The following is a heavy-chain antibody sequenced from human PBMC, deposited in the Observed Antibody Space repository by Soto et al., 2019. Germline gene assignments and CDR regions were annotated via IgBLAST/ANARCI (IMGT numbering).Heavy chain of an antibody. CDR1: GYTFDIYG. D-gene: IGHD3-22*01. CDR3: ARDRSYYYDSSGYPFDY. V-gene: IGHV1-18*01. Sequence: QIQLVQSGPEVKKPGASVKVSCKASGYTFDIYGISWVRQVPGQGPEWVGWISADNGDTKYAQRMQGRVTLTTDRDTSTAYMELRSLRSDDTAVYYCARDRSYYYDSSGYPFDYWGQGSLVTVSS. CDR2: ISADNGDT. J-gene: IGHJ4*02.